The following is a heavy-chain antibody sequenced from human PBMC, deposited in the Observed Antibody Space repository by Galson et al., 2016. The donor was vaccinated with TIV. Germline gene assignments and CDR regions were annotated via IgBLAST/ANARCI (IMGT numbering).Heavy chain of an antibody. V-gene: IGHV5-51*03. Sequence: QSGAEVKKPGESLKISCKGSGYSFASYWIGWVRQMPGKGLECMGVIYPGDSDTRYSPTFQGQATISADKSLSTAYLQWSSLKASDTAMYYCAREPRSGNYFDYWGQGALVTVSS. CDR1: GYSFASYW. CDR3: AREPRSGNYFDY. CDR2: IYPGDSDT. J-gene: IGHJ4*02. D-gene: IGHD2-15*01.